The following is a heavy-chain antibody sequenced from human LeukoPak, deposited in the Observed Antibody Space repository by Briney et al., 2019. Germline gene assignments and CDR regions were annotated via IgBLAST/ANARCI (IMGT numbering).Heavy chain of an antibody. Sequence: ASVKVSCKASGYTFTSYGISWVRQAPGQGLEWMGWISAYNGNTNYAQKLQGRVTMTTDTSTSTAYMELRGLRSDDTAVYYCARCLSGSYWGGYYYYYMDVWGKGTTVTVSS. V-gene: IGHV1-18*01. CDR2: ISAYNGNT. J-gene: IGHJ6*03. D-gene: IGHD1-26*01. CDR3: ARCLSGSYWGGYYYYYMDV. CDR1: GYTFTSYG.